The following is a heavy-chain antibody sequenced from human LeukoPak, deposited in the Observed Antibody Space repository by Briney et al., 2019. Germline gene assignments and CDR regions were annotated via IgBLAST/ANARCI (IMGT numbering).Heavy chain of an antibody. CDR3: ARGLRVPAAKSVYNWFDP. Sequence: ASVKVSCKASGYTFTSHYMHWVRQAPGQGLEWMGIIDPSGGSTSYAQKFQGRVTMTRGMSTSTVYMELSSLRSEDTAVYYCARGLRVPAAKSVYNWFDPWGQGTLVTVSS. CDR1: GYTFTSHY. D-gene: IGHD2-2*01. J-gene: IGHJ5*02. V-gene: IGHV1-46*01. CDR2: IDPSGGST.